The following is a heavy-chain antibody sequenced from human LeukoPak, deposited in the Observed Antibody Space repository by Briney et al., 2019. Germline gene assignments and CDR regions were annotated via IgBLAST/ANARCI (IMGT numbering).Heavy chain of an antibody. J-gene: IGHJ4*02. Sequence: SETLSLTCSVSGSSISDSYWSWIRQPPGKQMEWIGFVSDRGGTTYNPSLRSRDNISLDTSQNQFSLKLSSVTAADTAVYYCARDGLLFDYWGQGTLVTVSS. CDR1: GSSISDSY. CDR3: ARDGLLFDY. D-gene: IGHD2-15*01. CDR2: VSDRGGT. V-gene: IGHV4-4*08.